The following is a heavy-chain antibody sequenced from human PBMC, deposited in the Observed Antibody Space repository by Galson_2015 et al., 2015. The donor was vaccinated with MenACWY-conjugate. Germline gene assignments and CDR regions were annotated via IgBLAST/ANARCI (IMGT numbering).Heavy chain of an antibody. CDR1: GYTFTTYW. CDR3: ARHPPGGRGMDV. Sequence: QSGAKVTNPGESLQISCKGSGYTFTTYWIGWVRQLPGKRLEWMGLISPGDSETRYSPAFQGQVTISADQSISTAYVQWDSLQASDTAMYYCARHPPGGRGMDVWGQGTTVTVSS. CDR2: ISPGDSET. D-gene: IGHD1-26*01. V-gene: IGHV5-51*01. J-gene: IGHJ6*02.